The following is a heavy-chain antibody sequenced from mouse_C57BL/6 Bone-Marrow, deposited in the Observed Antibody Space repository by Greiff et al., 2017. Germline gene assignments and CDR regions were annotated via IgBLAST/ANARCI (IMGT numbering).Heavy chain of an antibody. CDR1: GYTFTSYG. D-gene: IGHD1-1*01. Sequence: QVQLQQSGAELARPGASVKLSCKASGYTFTSYGISWVKQRTGQGLEWIGEIYPRSGNTYYNEKFKGKAKLTAEKSSSTAYMELRSLTSEDSAVYFSFYGSSYGGYFDVWGTGTTVTVSS. V-gene: IGHV1-81*01. CDR2: IYPRSGNT. CDR3: FYGSSYGGYFDV. J-gene: IGHJ1*03.